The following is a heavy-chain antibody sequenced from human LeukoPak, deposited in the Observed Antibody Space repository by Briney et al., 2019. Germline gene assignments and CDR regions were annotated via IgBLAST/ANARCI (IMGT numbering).Heavy chain of an antibody. CDR1: GGTFSSYT. D-gene: IGHD6-6*01. V-gene: IGHV1-69*02. CDR2: IIPILGIA. CDR3: ARGEYSRQSRRRGYYYYYMDV. J-gene: IGHJ6*03. Sequence: SVKVSCKASGGTFSSYTISWVRQAPGRGLEWMGRIIPILGIANYAQKFQGRVTMTRNTSISTAYMELSSLRSEDTAVYYCARGEYSRQSRRRGYYYYYMDVWGKGTTVTVSS.